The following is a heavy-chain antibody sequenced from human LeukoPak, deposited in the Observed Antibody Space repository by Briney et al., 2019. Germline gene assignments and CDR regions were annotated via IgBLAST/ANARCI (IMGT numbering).Heavy chain of an antibody. Sequence: PSETLSLTCTVSGDSISSYYWGWIRQPPGKGLEWIGYIYYSGSTNYNPSLKSRVTISVDTSKNQFSLKLSSVTAADTAVYYCARRGQQMVLDQWGQGTLVTVSS. CDR1: GDSISSYY. J-gene: IGHJ4*02. CDR3: ARRGQQMVLDQ. D-gene: IGHD6-13*01. CDR2: IYYSGST. V-gene: IGHV4-59*08.